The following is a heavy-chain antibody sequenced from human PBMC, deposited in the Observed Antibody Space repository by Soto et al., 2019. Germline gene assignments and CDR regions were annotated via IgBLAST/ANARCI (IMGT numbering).Heavy chain of an antibody. V-gene: IGHV1-69*13. CDR1: GGTFSSYA. CDR2: IIPIFGTA. Sequence: GASVKVSCKASGGTFSSYAISWVRQAPGQGLEWMGGIIPIFGTANYAQKFQGRVTITADESTSTAYMELSSLRSEDTAVYYCARASIAVAGTEVGSFDPWGQGTLVTVSS. J-gene: IGHJ5*02. D-gene: IGHD6-19*01. CDR3: ARASIAVAGTEVGSFDP.